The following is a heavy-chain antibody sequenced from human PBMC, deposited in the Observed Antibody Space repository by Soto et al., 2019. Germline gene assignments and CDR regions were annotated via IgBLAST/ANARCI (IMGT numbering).Heavy chain of an antibody. CDR1: GYSFARSW. V-gene: IGHV5-51*01. CDR2: IYPGDSET. D-gene: IGHD4-4*01. CDR3: ATTVSTRYYYAMDV. J-gene: IGHJ6*02. Sequence: PGESLKISCEGSGYSFARSWIGWVRQMPGKGLEWMGIIYPGDSETRYSPSFQGQVTISADKSINTAYVQWSSLKASDTAMYYCATTVSTRYYYAMDVWGQGTTVTVS.